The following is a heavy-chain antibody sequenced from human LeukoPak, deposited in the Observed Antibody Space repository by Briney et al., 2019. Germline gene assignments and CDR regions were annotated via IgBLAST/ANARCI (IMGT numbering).Heavy chain of an antibody. J-gene: IGHJ4*02. CDR2: INNDGSST. CDR3: ARLLGSTTSVDY. Sequence: GGSLRLSCAASGFTFSSHWMHWVRQAPGKGLVWVSRINNDGSSTSYADFVKGRFTISRDNAKNTPYLQMNSLRAEDTAVYYCARLLGSTTSVDYWGQGTPVTVSS. V-gene: IGHV3-74*01. D-gene: IGHD2/OR15-2a*01. CDR1: GFTFSSHW.